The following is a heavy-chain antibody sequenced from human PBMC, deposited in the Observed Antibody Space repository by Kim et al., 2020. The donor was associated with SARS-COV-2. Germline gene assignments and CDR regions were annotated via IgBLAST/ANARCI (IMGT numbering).Heavy chain of an antibody. CDR2: ISGSGGST. CDR3: AKDRRFGVRGPLGSGWFDP. D-gene: IGHD3-16*01. CDR1: GFTFSSYA. Sequence: GGSLRLSCAASGFTFSSYAMSWVRQAPGKGLEWVSAISGSGGSTYYADSVKGRFTISRDNSKTTLYLQMDSLRAEDTAVYYCAKDRRFGVRGPLGSGWFDPWGQGALVTVSS. V-gene: IGHV3-23*01. J-gene: IGHJ5*02.